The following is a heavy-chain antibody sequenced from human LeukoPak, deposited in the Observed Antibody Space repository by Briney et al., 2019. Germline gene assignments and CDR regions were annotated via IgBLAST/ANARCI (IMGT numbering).Heavy chain of an antibody. CDR3: ARVAWYCGGDCYSWALSLFDY. CDR2: INPSGGST. V-gene: IGHV1-46*01. J-gene: IGHJ4*02. Sequence: ASVKVSCKASGYTFTSYYMHWVRQAPGQGLEWMGIINPSGGSTSYAQKFQGRVTMTRDTSTSTVYMELSSLRSEDTAVYYCARVAWYCGGDCYSWALSLFDYWGQGTLVTVSS. CDR1: GYTFTSYY. D-gene: IGHD2-21*02.